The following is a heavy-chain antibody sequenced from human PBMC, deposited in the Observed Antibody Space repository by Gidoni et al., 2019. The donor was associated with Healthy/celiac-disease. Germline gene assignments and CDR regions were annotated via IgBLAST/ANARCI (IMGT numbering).Heavy chain of an antibody. V-gene: IGHV3-21*01. CDR1: GFPFSSYR. CDR3: ARDFGGYSYGLRYYYYYGMDV. CDR2: ISSSSSYI. Sequence: EVQLVESGGGLVKPGGSLRLSCAASGFPFSSYRMNWVRQAPGKGLEWVSSISSSSSYIYYADSVKGRFTISRDNAKNSLYLQMNSLRAEDTAVYYCARDFGGYSYGLRYYYYYGMDVWGQGTTVTVSS. D-gene: IGHD5-18*01. J-gene: IGHJ6*02.